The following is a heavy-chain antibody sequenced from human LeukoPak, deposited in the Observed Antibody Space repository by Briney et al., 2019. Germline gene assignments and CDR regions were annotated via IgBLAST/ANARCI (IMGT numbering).Heavy chain of an antibody. J-gene: IGHJ4*02. V-gene: IGHV4-34*01. CDR2: INHSGST. D-gene: IGHD3-16*02. CDR3: ARGRGDDYVWGSYRQYYFDY. CDR1: GGSFSGYY. Sequence: SETLSLTCAVYGGSFSGYYWSWIRQPPGKGPEWIGEINHSGSTNYNPSLKSRVTISVDTSKNQFSLKLSSVTAADTAVYYCARGRGDDYVWGSYRQYYFDYWGQGTLVTVSS.